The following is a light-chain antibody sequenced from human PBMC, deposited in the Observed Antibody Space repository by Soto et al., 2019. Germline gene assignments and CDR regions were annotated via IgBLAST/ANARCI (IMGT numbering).Light chain of an antibody. J-gene: IGKJ5*01. CDR1: QSVGSS. V-gene: IGKV3-15*01. CDR2: SAS. Sequence: EIVMTQAPATLSLSPGVRATLSCRASQSVGSSVAWYRQKSGPAPRLLIYSASTRATGIPDRFSGSGSGTEFTLTISSLQSEDFGVYYCQQYTNWPPITFGQGTRLEIK. CDR3: QQYTNWPPIT.